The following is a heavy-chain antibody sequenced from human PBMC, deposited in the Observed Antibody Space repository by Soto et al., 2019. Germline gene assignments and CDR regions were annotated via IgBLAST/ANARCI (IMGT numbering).Heavy chain of an antibody. V-gene: IGHV3-49*04. Sequence: GGSLKLCCTASGFTFGDYAMSWVRQAPGKGLEWVGFIRSKAYGGTTEYAASVKGRFTISRDDSKSIAYLQMNSLKTEDTAVYYCTRGKRIDGAARRFDYWGQGTLVTVSS. CDR2: IRSKAYGGTT. CDR1: GFTFGDYA. J-gene: IGHJ4*02. D-gene: IGHD6-6*01. CDR3: TRGKRIDGAARRFDY.